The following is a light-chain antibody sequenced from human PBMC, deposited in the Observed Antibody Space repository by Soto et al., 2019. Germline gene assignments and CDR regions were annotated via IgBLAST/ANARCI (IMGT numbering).Light chain of an antibody. J-gene: IGLJ2*01. Sequence: QSALTQPASVSGSPGQSITISCTGTSSDVGSYKYVSWYQQHPGKAPKLMIYEVSNRPSGLSNRFSGSKSGNTASLTISGLQAEDEADYYCSSYTTSSVVFGGGTKLTVL. V-gene: IGLV2-14*01. CDR3: SSYTTSSVV. CDR1: SSDVGSYKY. CDR2: EVS.